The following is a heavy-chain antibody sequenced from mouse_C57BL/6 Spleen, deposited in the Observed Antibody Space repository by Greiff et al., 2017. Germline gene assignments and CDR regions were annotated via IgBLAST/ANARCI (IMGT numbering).Heavy chain of an antibody. CDR2: IYPRSGNT. D-gene: IGHD1-1*01. Sequence: VQLQQSGAELARPGASVKLSCKASGYTFTSYGISWVKQRTGQGLEWIGEIYPRSGNTYYNEKFKGKATLTADKSSSTAYMELRSLTSEDSAVYFCARSSHYGSSYWYFDVWGTGTTVTVSS. CDR3: ARSSHYGSSYWYFDV. V-gene: IGHV1-81*01. CDR1: GYTFTSYG. J-gene: IGHJ1*03.